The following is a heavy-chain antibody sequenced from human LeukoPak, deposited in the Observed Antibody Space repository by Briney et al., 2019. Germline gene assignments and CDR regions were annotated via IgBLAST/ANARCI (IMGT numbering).Heavy chain of an antibody. Sequence: PSETLSLTCAVSGGSISSGDYYWSWIRQPPGKGLEWIGYIYYSGSTYYNPSLKSRVTISVDTSKNQFSLKLSSVTAADTAVYYCARAIAAAGTVGAFDIWGQGTMVTVSS. D-gene: IGHD6-13*01. CDR1: GGSISSGDYY. CDR2: IYYSGST. V-gene: IGHV4-30-4*08. CDR3: ARAIAAAGTVGAFDI. J-gene: IGHJ3*02.